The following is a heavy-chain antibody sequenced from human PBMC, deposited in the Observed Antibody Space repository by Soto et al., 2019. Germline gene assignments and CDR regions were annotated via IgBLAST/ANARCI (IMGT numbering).Heavy chain of an antibody. CDR2: ISGSGGST. CDR1: GFTFSSYA. Sequence: GGSLRLSCAASGFTFSSYAMSWVRQAPGKGLEWVSAISGSGGSTYYADSVKGRFTISRDNSKNTLYLQMNSLRAEDTAVYYCAKVQYRSGSYSTTAIYFEYWGQGTLVTVSS. D-gene: IGHD3-10*01. V-gene: IGHV3-23*01. CDR3: AKVQYRSGSYSTTAIYFEY. J-gene: IGHJ4*02.